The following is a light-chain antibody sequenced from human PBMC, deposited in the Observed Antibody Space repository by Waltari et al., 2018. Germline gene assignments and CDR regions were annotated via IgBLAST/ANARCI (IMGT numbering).Light chain of an antibody. Sequence: IQMTQFTSSLSASVGDRVTITCRASQCISNSLAWYQQKPGKAPNLLLYAASRLESGVPSRFSGSGSGTDYTLTINSLQPEDLATYFCQQYYFTSLTFGQGTKVEIK. CDR3: QQYYFTSLT. CDR2: AAS. J-gene: IGKJ1*01. V-gene: IGKV1-NL1*01. CDR1: QCISNS.